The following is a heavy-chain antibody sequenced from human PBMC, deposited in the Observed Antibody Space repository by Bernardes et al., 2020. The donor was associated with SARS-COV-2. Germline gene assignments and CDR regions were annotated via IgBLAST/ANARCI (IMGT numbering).Heavy chain of an antibody. V-gene: IGHV3-74*01. D-gene: IGHD2-2*01. CDR3: ARSDCSGPTCFLFDY. CDR1: GFTCSSYW. CDR2: IKSDGSTT. J-gene: IGHJ4*02. Sequence: GESRRLACAGSGFTCSSYWMHWVRQAPGKGLVWVSRIKSDGSTTNYADSVKGRFTISRDNAKNTLYLQMNSLRGEDTAVYYCARSDCSGPTCFLFDYWGQGTLVTVSS.